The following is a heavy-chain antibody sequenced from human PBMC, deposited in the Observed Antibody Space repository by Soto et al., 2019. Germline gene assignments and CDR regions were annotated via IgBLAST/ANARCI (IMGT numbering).Heavy chain of an antibody. CDR2: IYYSGST. Sequence: SVTMSLTYTVAGGSISSGGYYWSWIRQHPGKGLEWIGYIYYSGSTYYNPSLKSRVTISVDTSKNQFSLKLSSVTAADTAVYYCARWPQLEPRFDYWGQGTLVTVSS. CDR1: GGSISSGGYY. D-gene: IGHD1-1*01. CDR3: ARWPQLEPRFDY. J-gene: IGHJ4*02. V-gene: IGHV4-31*03.